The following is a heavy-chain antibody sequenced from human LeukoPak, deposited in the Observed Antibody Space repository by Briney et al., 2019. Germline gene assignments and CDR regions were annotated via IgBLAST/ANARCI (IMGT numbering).Heavy chain of an antibody. D-gene: IGHD4-23*01. CDR3: ARDPSDYGGNSGFDY. Sequence: SETLSLTCTASGGSISSYYWSWIRQPPGKGLEWIGYIYYSGSTNYNPSLKSRVTISVDTSKNQFSLKLSSVTAADTAVYYCARDPSDYGGNSGFDYWGQGTLVTVSS. CDR1: GGSISSYY. J-gene: IGHJ4*02. CDR2: IYYSGST. V-gene: IGHV4-59*01.